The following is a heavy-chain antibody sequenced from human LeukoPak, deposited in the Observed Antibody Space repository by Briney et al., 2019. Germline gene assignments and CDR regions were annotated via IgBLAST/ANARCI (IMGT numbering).Heavy chain of an antibody. D-gene: IGHD2-2*01. CDR2: TYSGGST. J-gene: IGHJ4*02. V-gene: IGHV3-66*01. Sequence: GGSLRLSCVPSGLTVSSNYMSWVRQAPGKGLEWVSVTYSGGSTDYADSVKGRFTISRDNSKNTLYLQMNSLRAEDTAMYYCARGALLKYQLAIDYWGRGTLVTVSS. CDR1: GLTVSSNY. CDR3: ARGALLKYQLAIDY.